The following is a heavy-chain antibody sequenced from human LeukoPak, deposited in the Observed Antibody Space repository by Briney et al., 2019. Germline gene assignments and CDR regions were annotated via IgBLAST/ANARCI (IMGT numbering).Heavy chain of an antibody. Sequence: GGSLRLSCSASGFTISNCWMTWVRQAPGKGLEWVANMNQDGSRIYYVDSVKGRFTISRDNAKNSLHLQMNSLRAEDTAVYYCARDKEVVQWWFDPWGQGTLVTVSS. CDR3: ARDKEVVQWWFDP. CDR1: GFTISNCW. J-gene: IGHJ5*02. D-gene: IGHD2-15*01. CDR2: MNQDGSRI. V-gene: IGHV3-7*01.